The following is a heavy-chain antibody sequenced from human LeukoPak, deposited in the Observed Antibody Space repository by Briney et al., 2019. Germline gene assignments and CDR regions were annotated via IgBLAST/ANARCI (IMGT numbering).Heavy chain of an antibody. Sequence: GASVKVSCKASGYTFTDYYMHWVRQAPGQGLEWMGWMNPNSGATNYAQQFQGRVTMTRDTSISTAYMELSSLRSEDTAVYYCARGDYYYYYMDVWGKGTTVTVSS. CDR3: ARGDYYYYYMDV. V-gene: IGHV1-2*02. CDR1: GYTFTDYY. CDR2: MNPNSGAT. J-gene: IGHJ6*03.